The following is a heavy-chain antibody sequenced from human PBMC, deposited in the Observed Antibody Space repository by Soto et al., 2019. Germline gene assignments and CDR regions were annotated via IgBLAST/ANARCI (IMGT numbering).Heavy chain of an antibody. D-gene: IGHD2-2*01. Sequence: QVQLVESGGGVVQPGRSLRLSCAASGFTFSSYAMHWVRQAPGKGLEWVAVISDDGSNKYYADSVKGRFTISRDNSKNTLYLQMNSLRAEDTAVYYCARDEVYCSSTSCYYYGMDVWGQGTTVTVSS. J-gene: IGHJ6*02. CDR2: ISDDGSNK. V-gene: IGHV3-30-3*01. CDR1: GFTFSSYA. CDR3: ARDEVYCSSTSCYYYGMDV.